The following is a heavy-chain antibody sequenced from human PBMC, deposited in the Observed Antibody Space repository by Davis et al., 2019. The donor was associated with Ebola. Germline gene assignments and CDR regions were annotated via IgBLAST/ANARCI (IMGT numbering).Heavy chain of an antibody. CDR3: AGGGIAVAGPDY. V-gene: IGHV4-59*01. CDR2: IYYSGST. D-gene: IGHD6-19*01. CDR1: GGSISSYY. J-gene: IGHJ4*02. Sequence: MPGGSLRLSCTVSGGSISSYYWSWIRQPPGKGLEWIGYIYYSGSTNYNPSLKSRVTISVDTSKNQFSLKLSSVTAAATAVYYCAGGGIAVAGPDYWGQGTLVTVSS.